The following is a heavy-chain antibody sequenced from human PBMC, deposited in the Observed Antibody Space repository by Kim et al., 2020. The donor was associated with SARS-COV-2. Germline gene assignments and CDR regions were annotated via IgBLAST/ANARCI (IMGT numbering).Heavy chain of an antibody. CDR2: ISSSSTI. D-gene: IGHD6-19*01. J-gene: IGHJ6*02. V-gene: IGHV3-48*02. Sequence: GGSLRLSCAASGFTFSSYSMNWVRQAPGKGLEWVSYISSSSTIYYADSVKGRFTISRDNAKNSLYLQMNSLRDEDTAVYYCARDSSRLAQYYYYYGMDVWGQGTTVTVSS. CDR1: GFTFSSYS. CDR3: ARDSSRLAQYYYYYGMDV.